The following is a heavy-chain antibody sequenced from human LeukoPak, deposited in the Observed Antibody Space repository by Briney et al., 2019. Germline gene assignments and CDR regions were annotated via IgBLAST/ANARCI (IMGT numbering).Heavy chain of an antibody. CDR3: ARVRYYDYVWGSYPYGMDV. J-gene: IGHJ6*04. Sequence: GASVKVSCKASGYTFTSYGISWVRQAPGQGLEWMGWISAYNGNTNYAQKLQGRVTMTTDTSTSTAYMELRSLRSDDTAVYYCARVRYYDYVWGSYPYGMDVWGKGTTVTVSP. CDR1: GYTFTSYG. D-gene: IGHD3-16*02. CDR2: ISAYNGNT. V-gene: IGHV1-18*04.